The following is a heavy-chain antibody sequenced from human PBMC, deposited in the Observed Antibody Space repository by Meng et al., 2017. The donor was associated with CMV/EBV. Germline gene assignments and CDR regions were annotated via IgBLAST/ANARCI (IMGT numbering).Heavy chain of an antibody. Sequence: SLKISCAASGFTFDDYAMHWVRQVPGKGLEWVSGISWNSGSIGYADSVKGRFTISRDNAKNSLYLQMNSLRAEDMAFYYCAKVLKHYTDYYQYGMDVWGQGTTVTVSS. CDR1: GFTFDDYA. CDR3: AKVLKHYTDYYQYGMDV. V-gene: IGHV3-9*03. J-gene: IGHJ6*02. D-gene: IGHD3-3*01. CDR2: ISWNSGSI.